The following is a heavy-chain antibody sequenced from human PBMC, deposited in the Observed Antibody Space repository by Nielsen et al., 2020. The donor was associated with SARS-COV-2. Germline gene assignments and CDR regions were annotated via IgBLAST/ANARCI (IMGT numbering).Heavy chain of an antibody. Sequence: SETLSLTCTVSGGSISSGGYYWSWIRQPPGKGLEWIGEINHSGSTNYNPSLKSRVTISVDTSKNQFSLKLSSVTPADTAVYYCARDYFGDYLDGFDIWGQGTLVTVSS. D-gene: IGHD4-17*01. J-gene: IGHJ3*02. V-gene: IGHV4-61*08. CDR1: GGSISSGGYY. CDR3: ARDYFGDYLDGFDI. CDR2: INHSGST.